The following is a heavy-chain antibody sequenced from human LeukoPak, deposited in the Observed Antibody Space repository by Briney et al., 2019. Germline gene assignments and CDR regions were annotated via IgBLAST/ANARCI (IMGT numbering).Heavy chain of an antibody. J-gene: IGHJ4*02. CDR1: GFTLSNFA. CDR3: ARGSDLASYNELEY. Sequence: RAGGSLRLSCTASGFTLSNFAMSWVRRAPGKGLEWVSGNTGSVEYYANSAKGRFTISRDNSKNTLYLQMNSLVAEDTATYYCARGSDLASYNELEYWGQGTLVTVSS. V-gene: IGHV3-23*01. CDR2: NTGSVE. D-gene: IGHD2-21*01.